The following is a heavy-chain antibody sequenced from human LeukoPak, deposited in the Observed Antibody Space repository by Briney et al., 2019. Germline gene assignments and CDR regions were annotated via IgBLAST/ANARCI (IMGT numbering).Heavy chain of an antibody. CDR3: ARVVGLGDYPVDY. V-gene: IGHV1-2*02. CDR2: IYPNSGGT. Sequence: GASVKVSCKASGYTFSGHYMHWVRQAPGQGLEWMGWIYPNSGGTNYAQKFQGRVTMTRDTSISTAYMELRRLKSDDTAMYYCARVVGLGDYPVDYWGQGTLVTVSS. CDR1: GYTFSGHY. D-gene: IGHD4-17*01. J-gene: IGHJ4*02.